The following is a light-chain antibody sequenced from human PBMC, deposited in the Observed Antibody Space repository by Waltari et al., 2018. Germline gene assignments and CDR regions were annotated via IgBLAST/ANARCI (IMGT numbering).Light chain of an antibody. CDR2: DAA. Sequence: DIQMTQSPSTLSASVGDIVTITCRSSQTINGWLAWYQQKPGKAPELLIHDAANLESGVPPRFSGSGSGTEFTLTISSVQPEDVATYYCQQYLLFWTFGQGTRVEIK. V-gene: IGKV1-5*01. CDR1: QTINGW. J-gene: IGKJ1*01. CDR3: QQYLLFWT.